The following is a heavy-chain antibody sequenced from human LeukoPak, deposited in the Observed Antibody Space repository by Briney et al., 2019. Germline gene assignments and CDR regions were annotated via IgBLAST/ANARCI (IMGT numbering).Heavy chain of an antibody. V-gene: IGHV4-34*01. CDR3: ASHKLRYFDWLSLYYFDY. Sequence: SETLSLTCAVYGGSFSGYYWSWIRQPPGKGLEWIGEINHSGSTNYNPSLKSRVTISVDTSKNQFSLKLSSVTAADTAVYYCASHKLRYFDWLSLYYFDYWGQGTLVTVSS. D-gene: IGHD3-9*01. J-gene: IGHJ4*02. CDR1: GGSFSGYY. CDR2: INHSGST.